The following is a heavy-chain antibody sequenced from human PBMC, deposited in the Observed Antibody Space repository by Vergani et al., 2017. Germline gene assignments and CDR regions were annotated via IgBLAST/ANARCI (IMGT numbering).Heavy chain of an antibody. J-gene: IGHJ4*02. Sequence: QVQLVESGGGVVQPGRSLRLSCAASGLTFSSYGMHWVRQAPGKGVEWVAVISYDGSNKYYADSVKGRFTISRDNSKKTLYLQMNSLRAEDTAVYYCAKDRGYSGYDDLDYWGQGTLVTVSS. V-gene: IGHV3-30*18. D-gene: IGHD5-12*01. CDR2: ISYDGSNK. CDR3: AKDRGYSGYDDLDY. CDR1: GLTFSSYG.